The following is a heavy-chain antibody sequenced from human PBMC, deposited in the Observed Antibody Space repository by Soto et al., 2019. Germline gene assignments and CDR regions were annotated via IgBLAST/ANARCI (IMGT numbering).Heavy chain of an antibody. D-gene: IGHD2-15*01. CDR2: ISTYNGNT. CDR3: ARGMHRVVVFDY. J-gene: IGHJ4*02. CDR1: GYSCTSYC. V-gene: IGHV1-18*01. Sequence: VSVKGSCKASGYSCTSYCISWVRQAPGPGLAWMGWISTYNGNTKYAQKLQGIVTMTTDTSTSTAYMELRSLSSDDTAVFYCARGMHRVVVFDYWGQGTLVTVSS.